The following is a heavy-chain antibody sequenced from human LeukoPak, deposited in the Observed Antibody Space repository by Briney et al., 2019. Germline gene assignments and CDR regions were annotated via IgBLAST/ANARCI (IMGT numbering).Heavy chain of an antibody. V-gene: IGHV4-39*01. Sequence: SETLSLTCTVSGGSTSSSSFYWGWIRQPPGKGLEWIGSIYYSGNTYYNPSLKSRVSISVDTSKNQFSLKLSSVTAADTAVYYCARHPGRLFDYWGQGTLVTVSS. CDR3: ARHPGRLFDY. CDR2: IYYSGNT. J-gene: IGHJ4*02. CDR1: GGSTSSSSFY.